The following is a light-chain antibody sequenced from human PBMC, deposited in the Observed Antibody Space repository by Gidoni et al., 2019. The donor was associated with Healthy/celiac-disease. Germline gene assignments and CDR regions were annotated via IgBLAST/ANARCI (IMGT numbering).Light chain of an antibody. J-gene: IGKJ5*01. CDR2: DAS. V-gene: IGKV3-11*01. CDR3: QQRSNWPPH. Sequence: EIVLTQSPATLSLSPGERATLSCRASQSVSSYLAWYQQKPGQAPRLLIYDASNRATGIPARFSGSGSGTDFTLTISNLEPEDFAVYYCQQRSNWPPHFGQGTRLEIK. CDR1: QSVSSY.